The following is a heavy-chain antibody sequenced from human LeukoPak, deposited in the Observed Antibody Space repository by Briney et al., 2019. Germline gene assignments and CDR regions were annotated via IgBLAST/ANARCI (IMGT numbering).Heavy chain of an antibody. V-gene: IGHV3-7*01. Sequence: GGSLRLSCVGSEFIFGSYWMSWVRQAPGKGLGWVSNIKQDGSEKYYVDSLKGRFTVFRDNDKNSLYLQMNRLKAEDTAMYFCARGYKSEPPAKYGMDVWGRGTTVIVS. CDR2: IKQDGSEK. J-gene: IGHJ6*02. CDR1: EFIFGSYW. CDR3: ARGYKSEPPAKYGMDV. D-gene: IGHD5-12*01.